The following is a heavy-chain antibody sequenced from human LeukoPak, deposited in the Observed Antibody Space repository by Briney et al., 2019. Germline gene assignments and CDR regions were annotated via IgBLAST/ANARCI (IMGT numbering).Heavy chain of an antibody. Sequence: SETLSLTCAVYGGSFSGYYWSWIRQPPGKGLEWIGEINHSGSTNYNPSLKSRVTVSLDTSKNQFSLKLSSVTAADTAVYYCARRGYSSSSVYYYYYMDVWGKGTTVTVSS. CDR1: GGSFSGYY. CDR2: INHSGST. D-gene: IGHD6-6*01. J-gene: IGHJ6*03. V-gene: IGHV4-34*01. CDR3: ARRGYSSSSVYYYYYMDV.